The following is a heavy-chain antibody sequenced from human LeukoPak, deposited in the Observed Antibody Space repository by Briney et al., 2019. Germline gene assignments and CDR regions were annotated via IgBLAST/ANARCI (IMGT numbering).Heavy chain of an antibody. D-gene: IGHD3-10*01. CDR1: GYTFTGYY. J-gene: IGHJ4*02. Sequence: ASVKVSCKASGYTFTGYYMHWVRQAPGQGLEWMGWIDPNSGGTNYAQKFQGRVTMTRDTSISTAYMELSRLRSDDTAAYYCASSYGSGSLFDYWSQGTLVTVSS. CDR2: IDPNSGGT. V-gene: IGHV1-2*02. CDR3: ASSYGSGSLFDY.